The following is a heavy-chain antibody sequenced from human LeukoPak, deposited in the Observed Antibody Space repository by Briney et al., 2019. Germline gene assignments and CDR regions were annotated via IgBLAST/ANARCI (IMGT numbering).Heavy chain of an antibody. CDR3: ASSGSYPENWFDP. CDR2: INPNSGGT. Sequence: ASVKVSCKTSGYTFTSYDINWVRQAPGQGLEWMGWINPNSGGTNYAQKFQGRVTMTRDTSISTAYMELSRLRSDDTAVYYCASSGSYPENWFDPWGQGTLVTVSS. J-gene: IGHJ5*02. D-gene: IGHD1-26*01. CDR1: GYTFTSYD. V-gene: IGHV1-2*02.